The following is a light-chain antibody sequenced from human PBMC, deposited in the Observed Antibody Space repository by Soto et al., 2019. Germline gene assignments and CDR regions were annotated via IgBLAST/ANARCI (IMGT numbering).Light chain of an antibody. Sequence: EIVLTQSPGTLSLSPGERATLSCRASQSLSNNIYLAWYQQKPGQAPRLLIFGASIRDTGIPDRFSGSGSGTEFTLTISGLQSEDFAVYYCQQYSIWRTFGQGTKVDI. CDR3: QQYSIWRT. V-gene: IGKV3-20*01. CDR2: GAS. CDR1: QSLSNNIY. J-gene: IGKJ1*01.